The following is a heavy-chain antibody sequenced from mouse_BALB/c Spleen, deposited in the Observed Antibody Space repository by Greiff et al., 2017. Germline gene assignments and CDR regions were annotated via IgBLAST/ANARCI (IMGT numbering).Heavy chain of an antibody. CDR1: GFSLSTYGIG. D-gene: IGHD2-1*01. CDR3: ARSMIYYGNYDYAMDY. Sequence: KQSGPGILQPSQTLSLTCSFSGFSLSTYGIGVGWIRPPSGKGLEWLAHIWWNDNKYYNTALKSRLTISKDTSNNQVFLKIASVDTADTATYYCARSMIYYGNYDYAMDYWGQGTSVTVSS. CDR2: IWWNDNK. V-gene: IGHV8-11*01. J-gene: IGHJ4*01.